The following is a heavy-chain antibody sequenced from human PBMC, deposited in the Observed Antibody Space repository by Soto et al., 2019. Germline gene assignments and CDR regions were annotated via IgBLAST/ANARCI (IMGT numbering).Heavy chain of an antibody. Sequence: EVQLVESGGGLVQPGRSLRLSCVASGFTFDDYSMHWVRQAPGKGLEWVSGISRNSDFLVYADSVKGRFTISRDNANSSLYLQMNSLRAEDTAFYHCARRYVGGGTFHPFDYWGQGALVTVAS. J-gene: IGHJ4*02. D-gene: IGHD2-15*01. CDR1: GFTFDDYS. CDR3: ARRYVGGGTFHPFDY. CDR2: ISRNSDFL. V-gene: IGHV3-9*01.